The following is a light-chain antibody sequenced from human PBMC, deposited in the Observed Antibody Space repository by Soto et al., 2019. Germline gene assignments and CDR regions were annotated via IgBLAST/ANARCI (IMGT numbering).Light chain of an antibody. Sequence: EIVLTQSPATLSLSPGERVTLSCRASQSVSNSLAWYQQKPGQPPRLLIYDVSNRATGIPARFSGSGSGTDLTLTLTSLEPEDFAVYFCHQRYNRPRVTFGQVTQLEI. J-gene: IGKJ5*01. CDR1: QSVSNS. CDR3: HQRYNRPRVT. CDR2: DVS. V-gene: IGKV3-11*01.